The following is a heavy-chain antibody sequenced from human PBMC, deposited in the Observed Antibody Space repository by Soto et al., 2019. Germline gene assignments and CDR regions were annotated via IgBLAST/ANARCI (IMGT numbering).Heavy chain of an antibody. J-gene: IGHJ3*02. CDR2: ISYDGSNK. Sequence: GGSLRLSCAACGFTFSSYAIHWVRQPPLKRLQWQAFISYDGSNKYYTDTVKGRFTISRGNSKNTLYLQTNSLTAEDTAVYYCAVNWLAAAFDIWGQGTMVTVSS. D-gene: IGHD6-19*01. V-gene: IGHV3-30-3*01. CDR3: AVNWLAAAFDI. CDR1: GFTFSSYA.